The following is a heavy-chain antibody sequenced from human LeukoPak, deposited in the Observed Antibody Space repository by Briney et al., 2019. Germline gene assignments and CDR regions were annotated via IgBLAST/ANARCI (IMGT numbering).Heavy chain of an antibody. CDR3: ERGDSEVWSGYAWFDP. CDR1: GGTFSSYA. V-gene: IGHV1-69*13. Sequence: SVKVSCKASGGTFSSYAISWVRQAPGQGLEGMGGIIPIFGTANYAQKFQGRVTITADESTSTAYMELSSLRSENTAVYYCERGDSEVWSGYAWFDPWGQGTLVTVSS. CDR2: IIPIFGTA. D-gene: IGHD3-3*01. J-gene: IGHJ5*02.